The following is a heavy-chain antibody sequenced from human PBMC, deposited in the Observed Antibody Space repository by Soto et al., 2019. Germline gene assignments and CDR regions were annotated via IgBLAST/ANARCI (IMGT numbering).Heavy chain of an antibody. V-gene: IGHV3-11*06. CDR2: ISSSSSYT. D-gene: IGHD6-6*01. CDR3: ARDEKYYYGMDV. CDR1: GFTFSYYY. Sequence: PGGSLRLSCAASGFTFSYYYMSWIRQAPGKGLEWVSYISSSSSYTNYADSVKGRFTISRDNAKNSLYLQMNSLRAEDTAVYYCARDEKYYYGMDVWGQGTTVTVSS. J-gene: IGHJ6*02.